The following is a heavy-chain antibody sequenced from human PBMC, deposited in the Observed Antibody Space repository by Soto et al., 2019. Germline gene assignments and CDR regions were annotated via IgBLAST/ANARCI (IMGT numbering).Heavy chain of an antibody. CDR1: GFTFSSYA. CDR3: AKEIAAAGTFPLSPYYYYGMDV. D-gene: IGHD6-13*01. V-gene: IGHV3-23*01. J-gene: IGHJ6*02. Sequence: EVQLLESGGGLVQPGGSLRLSCAASGFTFSSYAMSWVRQAPGKGLEWVSAISGSGGSTYYADSVKGRFTISRDNSKNTLYLQMNSLRAEDTAVYYCAKEIAAAGTFPLSPYYYYGMDVWGQGTTVTVSS. CDR2: ISGSGGST.